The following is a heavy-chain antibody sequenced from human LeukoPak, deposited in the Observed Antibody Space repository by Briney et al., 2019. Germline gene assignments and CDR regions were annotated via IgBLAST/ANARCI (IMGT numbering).Heavy chain of an antibody. J-gene: IGHJ6*03. V-gene: IGHV4-4*07. CDR3: ARDSPAGYIRGQEHYYYYIDV. Sequence: SETLSLTCTVSGGSISSYYWSWIRQPAGKGLEWIGRIYTSGSTNYNPSLKSRVTMSVDTSKNQFSLKLSSVTAADTAVYYCARDSPAGYIRGQEHYYYYIDVWGKGTTVTVSS. D-gene: IGHD5-18*01. CDR2: IYTSGST. CDR1: GGSISSYY.